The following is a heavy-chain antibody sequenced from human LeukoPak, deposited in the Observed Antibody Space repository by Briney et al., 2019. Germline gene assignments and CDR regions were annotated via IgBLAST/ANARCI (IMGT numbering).Heavy chain of an antibody. D-gene: IGHD2-15*01. V-gene: IGHV3-23*01. CDR1: GFTFSSYG. CDR3: AKKTVVAAKRVPGIDYDY. Sequence: GGSLRLSCAASGFTFSSYGMSWVRQAPGKGLEWVSAISGSGGSTYYADSVKGRFTISRDNSKNTLYLQMNSLRAEDTAVYYCAKKTVVAAKRVPGIDYDYWGQGTLVTVSS. J-gene: IGHJ4*02. CDR2: ISGSGGST.